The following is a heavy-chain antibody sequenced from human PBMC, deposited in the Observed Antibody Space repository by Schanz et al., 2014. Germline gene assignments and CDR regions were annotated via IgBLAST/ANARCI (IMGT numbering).Heavy chain of an antibody. CDR2: IWYDGSNK. Sequence: VQLVESGGGVVRPGGSLRLSCAASGFGFDDYAMSWVRQAPGKGLEWVALIWYDGSNKYYAESVKGRFTISRDNPKNSLFLQMSSLRAEDTALYYCAKDGIMVQGVIWERYFDSWGQGTLVTVSS. V-gene: IGHV3-30*02. CDR3: AKDGIMVQGVIWERYFDS. CDR1: GFGFDDYA. D-gene: IGHD3-10*01. J-gene: IGHJ4*02.